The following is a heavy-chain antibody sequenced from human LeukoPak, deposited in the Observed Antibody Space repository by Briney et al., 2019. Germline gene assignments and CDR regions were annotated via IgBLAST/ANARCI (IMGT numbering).Heavy chain of an antibody. V-gene: IGHV1-2*02. Sequence: ASVKVSCKASAYTFTGYYMHWVRQAPGQGLEWMGWINPNSGGTNYAQKFQGRVTMTRDTSISTAYMELSSLRSEDTAVYYCARDRSPFSSGRDRGAFDIWGQGTMVTVSS. CDR1: AYTFTGYY. CDR3: ARDRSPFSSGRDRGAFDI. CDR2: INPNSGGT. J-gene: IGHJ3*02. D-gene: IGHD6-19*01.